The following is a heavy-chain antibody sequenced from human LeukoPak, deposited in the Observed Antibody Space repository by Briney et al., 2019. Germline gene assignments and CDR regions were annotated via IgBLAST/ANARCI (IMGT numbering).Heavy chain of an antibody. CDR2: MNPNSGNT. CDR3: ARYCSGGSCRSESWFDP. Sequence: ASVKVSCKASGYTFTSYDINWVRQATRRGLEWMGWMNPNSGNTGSAQQIRGRVTMTRNTALITVYMELSSLRVEDTAVYYCARYCSGGSCRSESWFDPWGQGTLVTVSS. J-gene: IGHJ5*02. V-gene: IGHV1-8*01. D-gene: IGHD2-15*01. CDR1: GYTFTSYD.